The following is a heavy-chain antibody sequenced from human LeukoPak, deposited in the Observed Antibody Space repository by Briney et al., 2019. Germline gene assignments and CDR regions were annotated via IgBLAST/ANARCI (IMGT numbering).Heavy chain of an antibody. D-gene: IGHD3-10*01. V-gene: IGHV3-30*03. J-gene: IGHJ5*02. CDR2: ISYDGSNK. CDR1: GFTFSSYG. Sequence: GGSLRLSCAASGFTFSSYGMHWVRQAPGKGLEWVAVISYDGSNKYYADSVKGRFTISRDNAKNSLYLQMNSLRAEDTAVYYCARVNSGSKSFDPWGQGTLVTVSS. CDR3: ARVNSGSKSFDP.